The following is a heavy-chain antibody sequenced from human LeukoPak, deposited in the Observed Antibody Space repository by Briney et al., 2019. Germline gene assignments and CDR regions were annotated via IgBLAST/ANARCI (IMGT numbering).Heavy chain of an antibody. CDR1: GFTFSNYA. V-gene: IGHV3-23*01. CDR3: ARGGSSSSSGFDY. Sequence: GGSLRLSCAASGFTFSNYAMSWVRQAPGKGLEWVSAITGSGGNTYYADSVKGRFTISRDNAKNSLYLQMNSLRAEDTAVYYCARGGSSSSSGFDYWGQGTLVTVSS. CDR2: ITGSGGNT. J-gene: IGHJ4*02. D-gene: IGHD6-6*01.